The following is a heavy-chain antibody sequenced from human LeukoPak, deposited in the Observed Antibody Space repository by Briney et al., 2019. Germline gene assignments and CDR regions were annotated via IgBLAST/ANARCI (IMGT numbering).Heavy chain of an antibody. Sequence: SETLSLTCTVYGGSFSGYDWSWLRQPPGKGVEGIGEINHSGSTNHNPSLKRRVTISVDKCKNQFSLKLSSVTAADTAVYYCARLTVTREYYYYYYMDVWGKGTTVTISS. V-gene: IGHV4-34*01. J-gene: IGHJ6*03. D-gene: IGHD4-17*01. CDR2: INHSGST. CDR3: ARLTVTREYYYYYYMDV. CDR1: GGSFSGYD.